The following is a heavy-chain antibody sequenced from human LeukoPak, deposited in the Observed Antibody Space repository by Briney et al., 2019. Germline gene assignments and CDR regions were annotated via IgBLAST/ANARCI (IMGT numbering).Heavy chain of an antibody. J-gene: IGHJ3*02. Sequence: PSETLSLTCTVSGGSISSYYWSWIRQPPGKGLEWIGYIYYSGSTSYNPTLKSRVTISVDTSKNQFSLKLSSVTAADTAVYYCAREGARWEPSFSAFDIWGQGTMVTVSS. CDR2: IYYSGST. D-gene: IGHD1-26*01. V-gene: IGHV4-59*01. CDR1: GGSISSYY. CDR3: AREGARWEPSFSAFDI.